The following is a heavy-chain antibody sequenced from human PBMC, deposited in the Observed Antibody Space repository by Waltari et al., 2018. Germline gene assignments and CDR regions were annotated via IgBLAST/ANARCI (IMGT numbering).Heavy chain of an antibody. D-gene: IGHD3-10*01. CDR2: IYQIGST. J-gene: IGHJ4*02. CDR1: GYSISSGYY. CDR3: ARHLRITMVQGVERRGNFDY. Sequence: QVQLQESGPGLVKPSETLSLTCAVSGYSISSGYYWGWIRQPPGQGLEWIGSIYQIGSTYYNPSLKRRVTISVDTSKNQFSLKLSSVTAADTAVYYCARHLRITMVQGVERRGNFDYWGQGTLVTVSS. V-gene: IGHV4-38-2*01.